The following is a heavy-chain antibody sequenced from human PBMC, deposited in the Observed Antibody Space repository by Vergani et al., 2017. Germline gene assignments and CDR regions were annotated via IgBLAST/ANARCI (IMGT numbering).Heavy chain of an antibody. CDR3: ARGLRRVGQWLETGYYYYMDV. CDR1: GGTFSSYA. Sequence: QVQLVQSGAEVKKPGSSVKVSCKASGGTFSSYAISWVRQAPGQGLEWMGGIIPIFGTANYAQKFQGRVTITADESTSAAYMELSSLRSEDTAVYYCARGLRRVGQWLETGYYYYMDVWGKGTTVTVSS. CDR2: IIPIFGTA. V-gene: IGHV1-69*01. J-gene: IGHJ6*03. D-gene: IGHD6-19*01.